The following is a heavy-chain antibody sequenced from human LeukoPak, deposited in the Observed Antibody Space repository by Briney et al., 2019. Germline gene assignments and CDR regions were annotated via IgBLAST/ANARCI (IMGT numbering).Heavy chain of an antibody. J-gene: IGHJ4*02. CDR2: IKHSGST. Sequence: PSETLSLTCAVYGGSFSGYYWSWIRQPPGKGLEWIGEIKHSGSTNYNPSLKSRVTISLDKSKNQFSLKLSSVTAADTAIYYCARHGGWHFDYWGQGTLVTVSS. D-gene: IGHD6-19*01. CDR3: ARHGGWHFDY. CDR1: GGSFSGYY. V-gene: IGHV4-34*01.